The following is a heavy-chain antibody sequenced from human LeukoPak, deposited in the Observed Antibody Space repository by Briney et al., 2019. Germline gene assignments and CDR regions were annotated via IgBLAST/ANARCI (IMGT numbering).Heavy chain of an antibody. CDR1: GFTVSSNY. J-gene: IGHJ4*02. Sequence: PGGSLRLSCAASGFTVSSNYMSWVRQAPGKGLEWVSVIYSGGSTYYADSVKGRFTISRDNSKNTLYLQMNSLRAEDTAVYYCAKGHGDSSGYYYFDSWGLGTLVTVSS. CDR2: IYSGGST. CDR3: AKGHGDSSGYYYFDS. V-gene: IGHV3-53*01. D-gene: IGHD3-22*01.